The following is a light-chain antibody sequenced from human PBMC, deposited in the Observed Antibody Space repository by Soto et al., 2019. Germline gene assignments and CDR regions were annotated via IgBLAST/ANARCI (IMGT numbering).Light chain of an antibody. V-gene: IGLV2-14*01. CDR1: SSDVGGYNY. CDR3: SSYTSSSTLCV. Sequence: QCVLTRPASGSGVAVGGSPISCTGTSSDVGGYNYVSWYQQHPGKASKLMIHDVTSRPSGVSSRFSGSKSGNTASLTISGLQAEDEADYYCSSYTSSSTLCVFGTGTRSPS. J-gene: IGLJ1*01. CDR2: DVT.